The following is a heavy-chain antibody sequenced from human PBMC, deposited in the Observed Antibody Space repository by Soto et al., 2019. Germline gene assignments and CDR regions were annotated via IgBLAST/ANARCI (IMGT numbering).Heavy chain of an antibody. Sequence: SETLSLTCAVSRVCLTSGNWWTWVRQSPQRGLEYIGEIFHDGTANYYPSFERRVAMSVDTSRNQFSLKLTSVTAADTAVYFCARLVYDTRLNYMYFDFWGPGTLVTVSS. CDR3: ARLVYDTRLNYMYFDF. CDR1: RVCLTSGNW. V-gene: IGHV4-4*02. CDR2: IFHDGTA. J-gene: IGHJ4*02. D-gene: IGHD3-10*01.